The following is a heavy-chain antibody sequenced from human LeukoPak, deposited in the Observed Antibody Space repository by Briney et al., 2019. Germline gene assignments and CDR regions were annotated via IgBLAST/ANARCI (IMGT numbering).Heavy chain of an antibody. V-gene: IGHV3-7*01. CDR1: GFSFSDSW. J-gene: IGHJ5*02. D-gene: IGHD2-21*01. CDR3: TRATASNWFDP. Sequence: GGSLRLSCAASGFSFSDSWMSWVRQAPGKGPEWVANIKPDGTEEHYVDSVKGRFTVSRDNARNSLFLQMNSLRAEDTAVYYCTRATASNWFDPWGQGTLVTVSS. CDR2: IKPDGTEE.